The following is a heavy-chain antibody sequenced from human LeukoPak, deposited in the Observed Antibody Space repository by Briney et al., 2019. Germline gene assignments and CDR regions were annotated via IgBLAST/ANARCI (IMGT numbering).Heavy chain of an antibody. Sequence: SGTLSLTCAVSGGSISSSNWWSWVRQPPGKGLEWIGEIYHSGSTNYNPSLKSRVTISVDKSKNRFSLKLSSVTAADAAVYYCASNELDYGMDVWGQGTTVTVSS. J-gene: IGHJ6*02. V-gene: IGHV4-4*02. CDR1: GGSISSSNW. D-gene: IGHD1-1*01. CDR3: ASNELDYGMDV. CDR2: IYHSGST.